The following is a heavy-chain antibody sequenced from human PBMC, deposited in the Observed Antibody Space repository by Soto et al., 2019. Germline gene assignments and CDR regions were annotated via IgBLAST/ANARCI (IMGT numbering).Heavy chain of an antibody. Sequence: QVQLVQSGAEVKKPGASVKVYCKASGYTFTSYGISWVRQAPGQGLEWMGWISAYNGNTNYAQKLQGRVTMTTDTSTSTAYMELRSLRSDDTAVYYCARGPVYSSSPVSRDAFDIWGQGTMVTVSS. D-gene: IGHD6-6*01. CDR1: GYTFTSYG. CDR3: ARGPVYSSSPVSRDAFDI. V-gene: IGHV1-18*01. CDR2: ISAYNGNT. J-gene: IGHJ3*02.